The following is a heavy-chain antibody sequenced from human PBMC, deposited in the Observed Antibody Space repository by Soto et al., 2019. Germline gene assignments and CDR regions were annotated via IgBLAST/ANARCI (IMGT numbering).Heavy chain of an antibody. D-gene: IGHD6-19*01. CDR3: ARSRSGCYDDWFDP. CDR1: GFTFSSYA. J-gene: IGHJ5*02. Sequence: GGSLRLSCAASGFTFSSYAMHWVRQAPGKGLEYVSAISSNGGSTYYANSVKGRFTISRDNSKNTLYLQMGSLRAEDMAVYYCARSRSGCYDDWFDPWGQGTLVTVSS. CDR2: ISSNGGST. V-gene: IGHV3-64*01.